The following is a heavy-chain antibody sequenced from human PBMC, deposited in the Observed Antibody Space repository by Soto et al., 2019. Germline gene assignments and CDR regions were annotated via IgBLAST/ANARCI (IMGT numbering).Heavy chain of an antibody. J-gene: IGHJ4*02. D-gene: IGHD4-17*01. Sequence: ASVKVSCKASGYTFKSYQIYWVRQAPGQRLECMGWINVSNGNTGYSQNFQGRVTITRDTSASTVYMELNSLRSEDTAVYYCARDTDLTLMTTLDYWGQGTPVTVSS. CDR1: GYTFKSYQ. V-gene: IGHV1-3*01. CDR2: INVSNGNT. CDR3: ARDTDLTLMTTLDY.